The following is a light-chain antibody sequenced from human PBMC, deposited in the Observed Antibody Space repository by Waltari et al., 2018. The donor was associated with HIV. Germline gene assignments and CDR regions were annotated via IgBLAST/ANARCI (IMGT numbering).Light chain of an antibody. J-gene: IGLJ1*01. CDR1: SSNIGNNA. CDR3: AAWDDSLNGYV. CDR2: YDD. V-gene: IGLV1-36*01. Sequence: QSVLTQPPSVSEAPRQRVTISCSGSSSNIGNNAVNWYQHLPGKAPKLLIYYDDLPPSGVSDRCSGSKSGTSASLAISGLQAEDDADYYCAAWDDSLNGYVFGTGTKVTVL.